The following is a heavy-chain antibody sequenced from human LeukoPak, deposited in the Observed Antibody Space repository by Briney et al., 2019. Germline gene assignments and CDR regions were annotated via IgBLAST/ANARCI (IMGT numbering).Heavy chain of an antibody. Sequence: PSETLSLTCTVSGDSISNYFRTWIRQPPGKGLEWMGHVYHSGGTNYNPSLQRRVTISIDTSKNQFSLILSSVTAADTAVYYCARGRAGSPRGYFDYWGQGTLVSVSS. CDR1: GDSISNYF. CDR3: ARGRAGSPRGYFDY. V-gene: IGHV4-59*01. CDR2: VYHSGGT. J-gene: IGHJ4*02. D-gene: IGHD6-19*01.